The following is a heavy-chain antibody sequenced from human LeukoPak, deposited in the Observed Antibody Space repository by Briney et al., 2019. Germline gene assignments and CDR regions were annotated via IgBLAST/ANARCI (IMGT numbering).Heavy chain of an antibody. CDR1: GGSINTYY. D-gene: IGHD6-19*01. V-gene: IGHV4-59*01. J-gene: IGHJ4*02. CDR3: ASTLRWLAFDY. Sequence: SETLSLTCTVSGGSINTYYWSWIRQPPGKGLEWIGCFYNSGSTNYNPSLKSRATISVDTSTNQFSLKLASVTAADTAVYYCASTLRWLAFDYWARDPWSPSPQ. CDR2: FYNSGST.